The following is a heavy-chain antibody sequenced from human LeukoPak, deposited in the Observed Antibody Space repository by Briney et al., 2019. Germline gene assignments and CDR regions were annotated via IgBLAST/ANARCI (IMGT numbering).Heavy chain of an antibody. CDR3: ARDYAYCSSTSCYGDAFDI. D-gene: IGHD2-2*01. Sequence: GGSLRLSCAASGFTFSSYSMKWVRQAPGKGLEWVSFIGSSISYISYADSVKGRFTISRDNAKNSLYLQMNSLRAEDTAVYYCARDYAYCSSTSCYGDAFDIWGQGTMVTVSS. V-gene: IGHV3-21*01. CDR2: IGSSISYI. CDR1: GFTFSSYS. J-gene: IGHJ3*02.